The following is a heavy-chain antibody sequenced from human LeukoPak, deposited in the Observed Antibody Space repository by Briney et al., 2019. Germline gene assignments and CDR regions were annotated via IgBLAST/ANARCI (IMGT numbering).Heavy chain of an antibody. CDR1: GYSISSGYY. Sequence: SETLSLTCIVSGYSISSGYYWGWIRQPPGKGLEWIGSIYHSGSTYYNPSLKSRVTISVDTSKNQFSLKLSSVTAADTAVYYCARDPTDSGSTFDYWGQGTLVTVSS. CDR3: ARDPTDSGSTFDY. D-gene: IGHD1-26*01. V-gene: IGHV4-38-2*02. J-gene: IGHJ4*02. CDR2: IYHSGST.